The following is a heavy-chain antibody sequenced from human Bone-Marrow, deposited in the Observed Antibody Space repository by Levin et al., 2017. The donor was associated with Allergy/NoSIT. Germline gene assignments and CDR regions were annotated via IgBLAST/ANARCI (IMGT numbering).Heavy chain of an antibody. Sequence: GESLKISCAASGFTFSSYWMSWVRQAPGKGLEWVANIKEDGSEKYYVDSVKGRFTISRDNAQNSLSLQLSSLRAEDTAVYYCARVYCSGDGCYQDRASDVWGQGTMVTVSS. D-gene: IGHD2-15*01. CDR2: IKEDGSEK. CDR1: GFTFSSYW. J-gene: IGHJ3*01. V-gene: IGHV3-7*01. CDR3: ARVYCSGDGCYQDRASDV.